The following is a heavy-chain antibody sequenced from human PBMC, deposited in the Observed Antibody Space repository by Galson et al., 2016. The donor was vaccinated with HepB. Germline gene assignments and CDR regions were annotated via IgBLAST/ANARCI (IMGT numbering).Heavy chain of an antibody. CDR2: IKTDGSIT. D-gene: IGHD3-10*01. CDR3: ARGRRGAISDFFDS. CDR1: GFTFSNYW. V-gene: IGHV3-74*01. J-gene: IGHJ4*02. Sequence: SLRLSCAASGFTFSNYWMYWVRQAPGKGLVWVSRIKTDGSITGYADSVKGRFTISRANGKKTMYLQMNSLRAGDTALYYCARGRRGAISDFFDSWGQGTLVTVSS.